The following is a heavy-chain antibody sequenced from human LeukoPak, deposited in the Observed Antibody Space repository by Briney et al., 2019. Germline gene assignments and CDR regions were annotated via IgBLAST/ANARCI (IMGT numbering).Heavy chain of an antibody. CDR2: ISSSGSTI. Sequence: GGSLRLSCAASGFTFSSYAMSWVRQAPGKGLEWVSYISSSGSTIYYADSVKGRFTISRDNAKNSLYLQMNSLRAEDTAVYYCARDQRDSSGYYYGSDYWGQGTLVTVSS. CDR3: ARDQRDSSGYYYGSDY. J-gene: IGHJ4*02. D-gene: IGHD3-22*01. CDR1: GFTFSSYA. V-gene: IGHV3-48*04.